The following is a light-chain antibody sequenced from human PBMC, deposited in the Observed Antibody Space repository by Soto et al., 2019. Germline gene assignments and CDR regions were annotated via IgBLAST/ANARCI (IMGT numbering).Light chain of an antibody. CDR3: QQYCSSPPLT. J-gene: IGKJ4*01. Sequence: EIVLTQSPGTLSLSPGERATLSCRASQSVSSSYLAWYQQKPGQAPRLLIYGASIRATGIPDRFSGSGSGTDFTLTISRLEPEDFAVYYCQQYCSSPPLTFGGGTKVEIK. CDR2: GAS. CDR1: QSVSSSY. V-gene: IGKV3-20*01.